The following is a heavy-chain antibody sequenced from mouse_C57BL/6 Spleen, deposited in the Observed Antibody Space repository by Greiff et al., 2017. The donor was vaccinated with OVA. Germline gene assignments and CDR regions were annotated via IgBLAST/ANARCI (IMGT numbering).Heavy chain of an antibody. CDR2: IYPGSGST. D-gene: IGHD2-4*01. CDR1: GYTFTSYW. CDR3: ARGGDDYDSYWYFDG. J-gene: IGHJ1*03. V-gene: IGHV1-55*01. Sequence: QVQLQQPGAELVKPGASVKMSCKASGYTFTSYWITWVKQRPGQGLEWIGDIYPGSGSTNYNEKFKSKATLTVDTSSSTAYMQLSSLTSEDSAVYYCARGGDDYDSYWYFDGWGTGTTVTVSS.